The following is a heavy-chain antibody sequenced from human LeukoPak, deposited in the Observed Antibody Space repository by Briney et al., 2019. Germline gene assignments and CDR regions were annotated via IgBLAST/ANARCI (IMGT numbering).Heavy chain of an antibody. D-gene: IGHD3-3*01. CDR3: AKSLSLEWLLFEYFDY. Sequence: GGSLRLSCAASGFTFSSYAMSWVRQAPGKGLEWVSAISGSGGSTYYADSVKGRFTISRDNSKNTLYLQMNSLRAEDTAVYYCAKSLSLEWLLFEYFDYWGQGTLVTVSS. CDR2: ISGSGGST. J-gene: IGHJ4*02. V-gene: IGHV3-23*01. CDR1: GFTFSSYA.